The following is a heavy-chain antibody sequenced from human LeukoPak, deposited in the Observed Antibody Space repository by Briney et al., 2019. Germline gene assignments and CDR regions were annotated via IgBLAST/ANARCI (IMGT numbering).Heavy chain of an antibody. CDR3: VRDNPRCCGVVPANIDDY. CDR2: ISYDGAIK. D-gene: IGHD2-15*01. J-gene: IGHJ4*02. Sequence: GGSLRLSCAASGFTLSRDSMNWVRQAPGKGLEWISYISYDGAIKYYADSVRGRFTISRDNAKNSLYLQMHSLRAEDTALYYCVRDNPRCCGVVPANIDDYWGQGTLVTVSS. CDR1: GFTLSRDS. V-gene: IGHV3-48*01.